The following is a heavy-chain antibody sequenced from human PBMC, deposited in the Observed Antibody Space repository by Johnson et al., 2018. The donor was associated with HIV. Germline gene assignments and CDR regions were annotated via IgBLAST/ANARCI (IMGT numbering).Heavy chain of an antibody. CDR1: GFTFSSYG. CDR3: ARGGGYSIAAPSDAFDI. V-gene: IGHV3-30*02. CDR2: IRYDGSNK. D-gene: IGHD6-6*01. Sequence: QVQLVESGGGVVQPGRSLRLSCAASGFTFSSYGMHWVRQAPGKGLEWVAFIRYDGSNKYYADSVKGRFTISRDNSKNTLYLQMNSLRAEDTAVYYCARGGGYSIAAPSDAFDIWGQGTMVTVSS. J-gene: IGHJ3*02.